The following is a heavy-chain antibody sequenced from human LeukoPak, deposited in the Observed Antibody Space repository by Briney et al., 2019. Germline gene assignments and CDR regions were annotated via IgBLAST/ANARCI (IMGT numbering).Heavy chain of an antibody. CDR1: GGSISSSYYY. CDR3: ASESHYYPYPNGDTAMEN. CDR2: IYYSGST. J-gene: IGHJ4*02. Sequence: PSETLSLTCTVSGGSISSSYYYWGWIRQPPGKGLEWIGSIYYSGSTYYNPSLKSRVTISVDTSKNQFSLKLRSVTAADTAVYYCASESHYYPYPNGDTAMENWGQGTLVTVSS. D-gene: IGHD5-18*01. V-gene: IGHV4-39*01.